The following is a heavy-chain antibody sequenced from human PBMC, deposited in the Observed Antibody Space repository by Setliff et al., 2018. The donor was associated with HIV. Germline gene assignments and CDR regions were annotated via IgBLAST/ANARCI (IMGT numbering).Heavy chain of an antibody. CDR1: GFTFSNYA. D-gene: IGHD2-15*01. Sequence: GSLRLSCAASGFTFSNYAMTWVRQAPGEGLEWVSSISDSGGSTFHADSVKGRFTISRDNSKNTLYLQMNSLRVEDTAVYYCAKDVCSGAYCYAYYYYGMDVWGQGTMVTVSS. J-gene: IGHJ6*02. V-gene: IGHV3-23*01. CDR2: ISDSGGST. CDR3: AKDVCSGAYCYAYYYYGMDV.